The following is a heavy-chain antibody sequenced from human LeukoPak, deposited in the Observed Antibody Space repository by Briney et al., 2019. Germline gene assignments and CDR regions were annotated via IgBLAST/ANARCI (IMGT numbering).Heavy chain of an antibody. V-gene: IGHV4-34*01. CDR2: INHSGST. J-gene: IGHJ3*02. CDR1: GGSFSDDY. CDR3: AREGGAGAFDI. Sequence: SETLSLTCAVYGGSFSDDYWSWIRQPPGKGLEWIGEINHSGSTNYNPSLKSRVTISVDTSKNQFSLKLNSVTAADTAVYYCAREGGAGAFDIWGQGTMVTVSS. D-gene: IGHD3-16*01.